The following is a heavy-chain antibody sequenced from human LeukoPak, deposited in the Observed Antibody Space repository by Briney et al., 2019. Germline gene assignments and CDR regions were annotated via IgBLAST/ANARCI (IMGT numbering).Heavy chain of an antibody. J-gene: IGHJ4*02. D-gene: IGHD5-12*01. CDR3: ANDYSGYCGVVSDY. V-gene: IGHV1-18*01. CDR1: GYTFTSYG. Sequence: ASVKVSCKASGYTFTSYGISWVRHAPGQGLEWMGWISAYNGNTNYAQKLQGRVTMTTDTSTSTAYMELRSLRSDDTAVYYCANDYSGYCGVVSDYWGQGTLVTVSS. CDR2: ISAYNGNT.